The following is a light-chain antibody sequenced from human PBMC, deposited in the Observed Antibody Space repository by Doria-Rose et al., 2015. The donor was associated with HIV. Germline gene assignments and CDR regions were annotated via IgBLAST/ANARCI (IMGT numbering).Light chain of an antibody. CDR1: SSNIGAGYD. V-gene: IGLV1-40*01. CDR3: QSYDSSLSGYV. CDR2: GNI. J-gene: IGLJ1*01. Sequence: QTVGTQEPSVSEATGQRVTISCNGSSSNIGAGYDVHWYQQLPGTAPKLLIYGNINRPSWVPDRISGSKSGTSASLAITGLQAEDEADYYCQSYDSSLSGYVFGTGTKVTVL.